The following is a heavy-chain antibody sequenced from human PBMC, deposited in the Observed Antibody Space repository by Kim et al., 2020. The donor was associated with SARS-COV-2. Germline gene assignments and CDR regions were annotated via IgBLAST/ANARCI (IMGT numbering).Heavy chain of an antibody. CDR3: ASLPDSSGYYYNDY. Sequence: SETLSLTCTVSGGSISSGDYYWSWIRQPPGKGLEWIGYIYYSGSTYYNPSLKSRVTISVDTSKNQFSLKLSSVTAADTAVYYCASLPDSSGYYYNDYWGQGTLVTVSS. CDR2: IYYSGST. CDR1: GGSISSGDYY. J-gene: IGHJ4*02. V-gene: IGHV4-30-4*01. D-gene: IGHD3-22*01.